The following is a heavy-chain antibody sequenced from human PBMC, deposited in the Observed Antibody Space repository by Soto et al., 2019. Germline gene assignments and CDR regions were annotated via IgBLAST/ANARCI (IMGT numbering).Heavy chain of an antibody. CDR3: AKDWSLRFLEWFSH. D-gene: IGHD3-3*01. CDR2: ISDSGDTT. V-gene: IGHV3-23*01. J-gene: IGHJ4*02. CDR1: GFTFNYFG. Sequence: GGSLRLSCAASGFTFNYFGMSWVRQAPGKGLEWVSSISDSGDTTYYADSVKGRFTISRDNSKNTVYLHLSSLRAEDTALYYCAKDWSLRFLEWFSHWGQGTLVTVSS.